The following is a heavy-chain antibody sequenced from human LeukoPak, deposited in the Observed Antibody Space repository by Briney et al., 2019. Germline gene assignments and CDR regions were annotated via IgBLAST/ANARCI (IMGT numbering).Heavy chain of an antibody. D-gene: IGHD6-13*01. CDR1: GFTFSSYW. Sequence: GGSLRLSCAASGFTFSSYWMHWVRPAPGKGLVWVSRINSDGSSTSYADSVKGRFTISRDNAKNTLYLQMNSLRAEDTAVYYCARAVGIAAADAFDIWGQGTMVTVSS. CDR2: INSDGSST. V-gene: IGHV3-74*01. CDR3: ARAVGIAAADAFDI. J-gene: IGHJ3*02.